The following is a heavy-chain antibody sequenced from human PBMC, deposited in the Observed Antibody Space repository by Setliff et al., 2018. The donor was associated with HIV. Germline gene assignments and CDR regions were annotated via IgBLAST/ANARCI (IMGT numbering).Heavy chain of an antibody. V-gene: IGHV4-31*03. CDR3: ARGGLGVVTSFDS. J-gene: IGHJ4*02. CDR1: GGSISTSNYY. CDR2: IHYSGNT. Sequence: KTSETLSLTCTVSGGSISTSNYYWGWVRQPPGKGLEWIGYIHYSGNTYNNPSLNSRISISVDMSKNKFSLKLSSLTAADTAVYYCARGGLGVVTSFDSWGPGTLVTVSS. D-gene: IGHD3-3*01.